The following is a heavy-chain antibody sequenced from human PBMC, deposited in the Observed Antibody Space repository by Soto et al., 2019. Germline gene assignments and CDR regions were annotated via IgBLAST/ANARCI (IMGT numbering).Heavy chain of an antibody. D-gene: IGHD3-22*01. V-gene: IGHV4-31*03. Sequence: PSETLSLTCTVSGGSISSGGYYWSWIRQHPGKGLEWIGYIYYSGSTYYNPSLKSRVTISVDTSKNQFSLKLSSVTAADTAVYYCARESGYYSSWYFDYWGQGTLVTVSS. J-gene: IGHJ4*02. CDR2: IYYSGST. CDR1: GGSISSGGYY. CDR3: ARESGYYSSWYFDY.